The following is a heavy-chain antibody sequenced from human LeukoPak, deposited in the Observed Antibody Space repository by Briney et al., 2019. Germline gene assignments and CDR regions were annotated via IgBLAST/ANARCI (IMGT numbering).Heavy chain of an antibody. CDR2: ISYDGSNK. CDR3: AKDGSDGVGP. J-gene: IGHJ5*02. V-gene: IGHV3-30*18. CDR1: GFTFSSYG. Sequence: GGSLRLSCAASGFTFSSYGMHWVRQAPGKGMEWVAVISYDGSNKYYAASVKGRFTISRDNSKNTLYLQMNSLRAEDTAVYYCAKDGSDGVGPWGQGTLVTVSS. D-gene: IGHD3-10*01.